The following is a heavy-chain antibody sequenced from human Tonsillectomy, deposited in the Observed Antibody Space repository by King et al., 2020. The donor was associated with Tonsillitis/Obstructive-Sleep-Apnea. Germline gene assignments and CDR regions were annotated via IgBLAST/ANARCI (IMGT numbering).Heavy chain of an antibody. J-gene: IGHJ4*02. CDR2: IDYIVST. D-gene: IGHD1-1*01. CDR1: GGSISSSSYY. CDR3: ARLRSGPRQLEPFDY. V-gene: IGHV4-39*01. Sequence: LQLQESGPGLVKPSETLSLTCTVSGGSISSSSYYWGWFRQPPGKGLEWIWSIDYIVSTYYNPSLKSRVTISVNTSKNQCSLKLSSLTAADTAVYYCARLRSGPRQLEPFDYWGQGTLVTVSS.